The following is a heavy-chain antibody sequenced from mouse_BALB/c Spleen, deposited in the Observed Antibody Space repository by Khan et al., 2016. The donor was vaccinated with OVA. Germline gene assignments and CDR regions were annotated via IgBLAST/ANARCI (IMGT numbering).Heavy chain of an antibody. CDR3: ATQGSTYTWFAY. J-gene: IGHJ3*01. D-gene: IGHD1-1*01. V-gene: IGHV1S136*01. CDR2: IYPFNDDS. CDR1: GYTFTSYV. Sequence: VQLQQSGPELLKPGASVKMSCKASGYTFTSYVMHWVKQKPGQGLEWIGYIYPFNDDSKYSEKFKGKATLTSDTSSNTAYMALSSRTSEDSAVYCCATQGSTYTWFAYWGQGTLVTVSA.